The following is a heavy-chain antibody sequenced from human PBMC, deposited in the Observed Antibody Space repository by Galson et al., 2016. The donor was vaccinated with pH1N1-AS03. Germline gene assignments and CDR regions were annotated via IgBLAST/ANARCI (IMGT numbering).Heavy chain of an antibody. CDR2: IYPSDSDT. D-gene: IGHD1/OR15-1a*01. Sequence: QSGAEVKKPGESLKISCKASGYTFTTYWIGWVRQMPGKGLEWVGLIYPSDSDTRYSPSFQGQVTISADKSVSTAYLQWRSLKASDTAIYYCAKSGTTSRNLLATDWGQGTLVTVSS. CDR3: AKSGTTSRNLLATD. CDR1: GYTFTTYW. V-gene: IGHV5-51*01. J-gene: IGHJ4*02.